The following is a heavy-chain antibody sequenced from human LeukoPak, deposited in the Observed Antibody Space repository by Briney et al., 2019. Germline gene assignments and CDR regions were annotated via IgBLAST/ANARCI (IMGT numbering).Heavy chain of an antibody. D-gene: IGHD6-6*01. V-gene: IGHV4-30-4*08. CDR1: GGSISSYY. CDR2: IYYSGST. CDR3: ARDRGSSSELDI. Sequence: SETLSLTCTVSGGSISSYYWSWIRQPPGKGLEWIGYIYYSGSTYYNPSLKSRVTISVDTSKNQFSLKLSSVTAADTAVYYCARDRGSSSELDIWGQGTMVTVSS. J-gene: IGHJ3*02.